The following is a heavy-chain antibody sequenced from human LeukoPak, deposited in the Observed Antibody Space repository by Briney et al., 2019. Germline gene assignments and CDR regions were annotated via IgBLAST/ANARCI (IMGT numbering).Heavy chain of an antibody. CDR3: ARRTDYDY. J-gene: IGHJ4*02. CDR1: GFTFSSYW. V-gene: IGHV3-48*01. CDR2: ISSSSSTI. Sequence: GGSLRLSCAASGFTFSSYWMSWVRQAPGKGLEWVSYISSSSSTIYYADSVKGRFTISRDNAKNSLYLQMNSLRAEDTAVYYCARRTDYDYWGQGTLVTVSS.